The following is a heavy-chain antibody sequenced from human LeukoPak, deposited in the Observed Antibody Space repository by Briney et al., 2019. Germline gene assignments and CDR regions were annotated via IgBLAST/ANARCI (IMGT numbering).Heavy chain of an antibody. V-gene: IGHV4-39*01. J-gene: IGHJ4*02. CDR3: ARHGTVTHRFDY. D-gene: IGHD4-17*01. CDR1: GGPMSSSSYY. CDR2: IYYSGST. Sequence: SETLSLTCGVSGGPMSSSSYYWGWIRQPPGKGLEWIGSIYYSGSTYYNPSLKSRVTISVDSSKNQCSLKLSSVTAADTAVYYCARHGTVTHRFDYWGQGTLVTVSS.